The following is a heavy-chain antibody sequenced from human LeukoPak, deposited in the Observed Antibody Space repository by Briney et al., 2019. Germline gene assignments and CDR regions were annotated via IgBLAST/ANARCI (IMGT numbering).Heavy chain of an antibody. J-gene: IGHJ4*02. D-gene: IGHD2-15*01. CDR3: ARDSSICSGGSCYSGGIDY. V-gene: IGHV1-46*01. CDR2: INPSGGST. CDR1: RYTFTSYH. Sequence: GASVKVSCKASRYTFTSYHMHWVRQAPGQGLEWMGIINPSGGSTSYAQKFQGRVTMTRDMSTSTVYMELSSLRSEDTAVYYCARDSSICSGGSCYSGGIDYWGQGTLVTVSS.